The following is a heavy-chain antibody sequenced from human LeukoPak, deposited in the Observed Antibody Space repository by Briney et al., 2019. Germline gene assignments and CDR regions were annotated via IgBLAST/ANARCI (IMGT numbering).Heavy chain of an antibody. CDR3: ARDPGGSNWGAFVM. V-gene: IGHV3-7*01. Sequence: GGSLTLSCAASGFTFSNSWMSWVRQAPGKGLEWVADIKPDGTEKIYVDSVKGRLTISRDNSKNSLFLQMNSLRVEDTAVYYCARDPGGSNWGAFVMWGQGTMVTVSS. CDR2: IKPDGTEK. J-gene: IGHJ3*02. D-gene: IGHD3-16*01. CDR1: GFTFSNSW.